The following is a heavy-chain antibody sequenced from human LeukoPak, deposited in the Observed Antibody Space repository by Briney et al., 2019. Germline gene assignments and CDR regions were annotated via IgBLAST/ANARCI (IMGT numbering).Heavy chain of an antibody. J-gene: IGHJ4*02. CDR1: VFTLSSYS. D-gene: IGHD4-17*01. V-gene: IGHV3-48*02. Sequence: GGSLRLSSAGSVFTLSSYSMNWVHQAPGKGLEWLSYIDSDTYGNTIYCPHTVKGRFTISRDNAKNSLYLQMDSLRDEDTAVYYCARDRDYAFDYWGQGTLVTVSS. CDR3: ARDRDYAFDY. CDR2: IDSDTYGNTI.